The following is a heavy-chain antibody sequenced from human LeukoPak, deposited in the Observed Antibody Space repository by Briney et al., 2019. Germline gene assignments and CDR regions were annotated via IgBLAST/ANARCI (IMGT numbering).Heavy chain of an antibody. Sequence: SETLSLTCIVSGGSISSSSYFWGWIRQPPGKGLGWIGSLYYSGTTYYNPSLKSRVTISADTSKNQFSLKLTSVIAADTAVYYCARHLFGSGSPYHMDVWGKGSTVTVS. CDR1: GGSISSSSYF. J-gene: IGHJ6*03. CDR2: LYYSGTT. D-gene: IGHD3-10*01. CDR3: ARHLFGSGSPYHMDV. V-gene: IGHV4-39*01.